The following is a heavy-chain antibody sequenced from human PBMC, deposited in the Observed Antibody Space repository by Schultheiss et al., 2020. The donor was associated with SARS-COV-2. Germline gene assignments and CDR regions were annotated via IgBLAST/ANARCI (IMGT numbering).Heavy chain of an antibody. CDR3: ARAEGSSGWYNWFDP. J-gene: IGHJ5*02. D-gene: IGHD6-19*01. Sequence: SETLSLTCTVSGGSISSYYWSWIRQPPGKGLEWIGEINHSGSTNYNPSLKSRVTISVDTSKNQFSLKLSSVTAADTAVYYCARAEGSSGWYNWFDPWGQGTLVTVSS. CDR2: INHSGST. V-gene: IGHV4-34*01. CDR1: GGSISSYY.